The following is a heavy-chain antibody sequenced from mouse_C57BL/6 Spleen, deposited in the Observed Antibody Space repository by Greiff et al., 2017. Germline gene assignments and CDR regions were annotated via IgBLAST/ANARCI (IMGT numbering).Heavy chain of an antibody. CDR1: GYTFTSYW. CDR3: ARSDGYFDY. V-gene: IGHV1-55*01. Sequence: QVQLQQPGAELVKPGASVKMSCKASGYTFTSYWITWVKQRPGQGLEWIGDIYPGSGSTNYNEKFKSKATLTVDKSSSTAYMQLSSLTSEDSAVYYCARSDGYFDYWGQGTTLTVSS. J-gene: IGHJ2*01. D-gene: IGHD2-3*01. CDR2: IYPGSGST.